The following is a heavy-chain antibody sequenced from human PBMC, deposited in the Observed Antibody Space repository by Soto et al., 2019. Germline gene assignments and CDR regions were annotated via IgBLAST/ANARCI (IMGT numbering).Heavy chain of an antibody. CDR1: GFTFSTYS. CDR2: ISSSSTI. J-gene: IGHJ5*02. V-gene: IGHV3-48*01. D-gene: IGHD2-21*01. CDR3: ARGAYFLDP. Sequence: PGGSLRLCCAASGFTFSTYSMNWVRQAPGKGLEWVSYISSSSTIYYADSVKGRFTISRDNAKNSLYLQMNSLRAEDTAVYYCARGAYFLDPWGQGTQVTVS.